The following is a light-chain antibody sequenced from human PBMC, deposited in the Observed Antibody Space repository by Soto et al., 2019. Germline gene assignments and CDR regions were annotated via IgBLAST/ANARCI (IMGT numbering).Light chain of an antibody. J-gene: IGKJ5*01. Sequence: EIVLTQSPDTLSLSPGERATLSCRASQSVSSSYLAWYQQKPGQAPRLLIYGASSRATSIPDRFSGSGSGTDFTLTISRLEPEDFAVYYCQQYGSSPPFTFGQGTRLEIK. CDR2: GAS. CDR1: QSVSSSY. CDR3: QQYGSSPPFT. V-gene: IGKV3-20*01.